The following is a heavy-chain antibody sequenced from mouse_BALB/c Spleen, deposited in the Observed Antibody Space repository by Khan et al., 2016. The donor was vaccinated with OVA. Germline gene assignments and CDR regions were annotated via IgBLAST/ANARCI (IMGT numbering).Heavy chain of an antibody. CDR1: GYSFTSYY. Sequence: EVQLQQSGPELMKPGASVKISCKASGYSFTSYYMHWVKQSHGKSLEWIGYIDPFNGGTSYNQKFKGKATLTVDKSSSTAYMHLSSLTSEDSAVYYCARSRSSWYFDVWGAGTTVTVSS. CDR3: ARSRSSWYFDV. V-gene: IGHV1S135*01. D-gene: IGHD1-3*01. J-gene: IGHJ1*01. CDR2: IDPFNGGT.